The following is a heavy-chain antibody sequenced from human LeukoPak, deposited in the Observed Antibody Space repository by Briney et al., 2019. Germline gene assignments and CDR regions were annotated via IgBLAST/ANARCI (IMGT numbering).Heavy chain of an antibody. CDR3: ARVDLGYCSSTSCSNLEGPFDY. D-gene: IGHD2-2*01. CDR2: ISSSGSTI. J-gene: IGHJ4*02. Sequence: GGSLRLSCAASGFTFSDYYMSWIRQAPGKGLEWVSYISSSGSTIYYADSVKGRFTISRDNAKNSLYLQMNSPRAEDTAVYYCARVDLGYCSSTSCSNLEGPFDYWGQGTLVTVSS. CDR1: GFTFSDYY. V-gene: IGHV3-11*04.